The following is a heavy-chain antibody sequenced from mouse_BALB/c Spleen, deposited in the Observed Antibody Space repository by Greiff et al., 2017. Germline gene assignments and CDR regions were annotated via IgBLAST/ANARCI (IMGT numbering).Heavy chain of an antibody. CDR3: TRSYDYPWFAY. Sequence: EVKLMEPGTVLARPGASVKMSCKASGYTFTSYWMHWVKQRPGQGLEWIGAIYPGNSDTSYNQKFKGKAKLTAVTSTSTAYMELSSLTNEDSAVYYCTRSYDYPWFAYWGQGTLVTVSA. CDR1: GYTFTSYW. CDR2: IYPGNSDT. J-gene: IGHJ3*01. D-gene: IGHD2-4*01. V-gene: IGHV1-5*01.